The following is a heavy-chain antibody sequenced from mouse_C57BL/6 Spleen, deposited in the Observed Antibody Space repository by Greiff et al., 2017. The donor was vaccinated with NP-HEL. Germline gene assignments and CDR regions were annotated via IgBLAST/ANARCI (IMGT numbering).Heavy chain of an antibody. CDR1: GYSITSGYY. D-gene: IGHD1-1*01. CDR2: ISYDGSN. Sequence: EVQLQESGPGLVKPSQSLSLTCSVTGYSITSGYYWNWIRQFPGNKLEWMGYISYDGSNNYNPSLKNRISITRDTSKNQFFLKLNSVTTEDTATYYCARGEDLLLRSNAMDYWGQGTSVTVSS. V-gene: IGHV3-6*01. CDR3: ARGEDLLLRSNAMDY. J-gene: IGHJ4*01.